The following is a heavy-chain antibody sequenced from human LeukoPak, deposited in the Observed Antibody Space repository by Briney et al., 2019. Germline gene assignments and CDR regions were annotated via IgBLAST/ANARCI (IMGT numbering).Heavy chain of an antibody. J-gene: IGHJ3*02. CDR3: AKGMLAFDI. V-gene: IGHV4-61*02. Sequence: SETLSLTCTVSGGSISSGSYYWSWIRQPAGKGLEWIGRIFTSGSTNYNPSLKSRVTISVDTSKNQFSLRLSSVTAADTAVYYCAKGMLAFDIWGQGTMVTVSS. CDR1: GGSISSGSYY. D-gene: IGHD3-10*02. CDR2: IFTSGST.